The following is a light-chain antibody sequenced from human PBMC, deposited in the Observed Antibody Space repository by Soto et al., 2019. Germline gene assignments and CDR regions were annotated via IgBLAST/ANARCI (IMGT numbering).Light chain of an antibody. CDR2: EVS. Sequence: QSALTQPASVSGSPGQSITISCTGTSSDVGAYNYVSWYHQHPGKAPKVMIFEVSNRPSGVSNRFSGSKSGNTASLTISGLQAEDEADYYCSSYVTGNSGVFGGGTKLTVL. CDR1: SSDVGAYNY. CDR3: SSYVTGNSGV. V-gene: IGLV2-14*01. J-gene: IGLJ3*02.